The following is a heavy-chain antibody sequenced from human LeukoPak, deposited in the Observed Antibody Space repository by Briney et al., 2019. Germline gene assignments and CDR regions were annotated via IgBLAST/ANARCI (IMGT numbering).Heavy chain of an antibody. CDR3: VRDLGTTGDY. CDR1: GFTVSSNY. J-gene: IGHJ4*02. V-gene: IGHV3-53*01. Sequence: GGSLRLSCAASGFTVSSNYMSWVRQAPGKGLEWVSVIYSGGTTNYADSVKGRFTISRDNSKNTLYLQMNSLRAEDTAVYYCVRDLGTTGDYWGQGTLVTVSS. D-gene: IGHD1-7*01. CDR2: IYSGGTT.